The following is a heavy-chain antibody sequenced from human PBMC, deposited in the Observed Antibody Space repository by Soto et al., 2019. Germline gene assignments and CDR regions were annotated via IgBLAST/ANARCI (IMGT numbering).Heavy chain of an antibody. Sequence: PGGSLRLSCAASGFTFSSYGMHWVRQAPGKGLEWVAVIWYDGSNKYYADSVKGRFTISRDNSKNTLYLQMNSLRAEDTAVYYCAREYCGGDCYSSGEADYGMDVWGQGTTVTVSS. V-gene: IGHV3-33*01. CDR2: IWYDGSNK. D-gene: IGHD2-21*02. J-gene: IGHJ6*02. CDR1: GFTFSSYG. CDR3: AREYCGGDCYSSGEADYGMDV.